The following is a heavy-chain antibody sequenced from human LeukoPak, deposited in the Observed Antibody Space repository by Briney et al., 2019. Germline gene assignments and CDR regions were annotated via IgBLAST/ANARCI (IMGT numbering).Heavy chain of an antibody. Sequence: PSETLSLTCTVSGGSISSNSYYWGWIRQPPGKGLEWIGSIFCGSTYSNPSLKRRVTISVDTSKNQFSLILTSVTAADTAVYYCARGYSYLDYWGQGTLVTVSS. CDR1: GGSISSNSYY. V-gene: IGHV4-39*07. J-gene: IGHJ4*02. CDR3: ARGYSYLDY. CDR2: IFCGST. D-gene: IGHD5-18*01.